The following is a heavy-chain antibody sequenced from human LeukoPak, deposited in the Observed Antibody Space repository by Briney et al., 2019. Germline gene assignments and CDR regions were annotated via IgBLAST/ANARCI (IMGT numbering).Heavy chain of an antibody. V-gene: IGHV3-30*18. CDR3: AKGYYGSGVDYIDY. Sequence: GGSLRLSCAASGFSFSSYGMHWVRQAPGKGLEWVAVISYDGSNKYYADSVKGRFTISRDKSKNTLYLQMNSLRAEDTAVYYCAKGYYGSGVDYIDYWGQGTLVTVSS. CDR2: ISYDGSNK. CDR1: GFSFSSYG. J-gene: IGHJ4*02. D-gene: IGHD3-10*01.